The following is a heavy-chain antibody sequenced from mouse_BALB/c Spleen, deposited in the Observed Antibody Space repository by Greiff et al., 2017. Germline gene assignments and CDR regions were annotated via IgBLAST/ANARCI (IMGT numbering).Heavy chain of an antibody. CDR1: GYSFTSYW. D-gene: IGHD1-1*02. CDR3: TRLEYGGTAY. CDR2: IYPGNSDT. V-gene: IGHV1-5*01. J-gene: IGHJ3*01. Sequence: EVQLQQSGTVLARPGASVKMSCKASGYSFTSYWMHWVKQRPGQGLEWIGAIYPGNSDTSYNQKFKGKAKLTAVTSASTAYMELSSLTNEDSAVYYCTRLEYGGTAYWGQGTLVTVSA.